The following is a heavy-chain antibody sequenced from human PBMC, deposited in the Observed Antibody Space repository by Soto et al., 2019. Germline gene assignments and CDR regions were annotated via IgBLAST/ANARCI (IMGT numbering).Heavy chain of an antibody. V-gene: IGHV4-59*01. Sequence: LSLTFTVWDISMNYSCCTLMRPPPGKGLEWIGYISYTGSANYHASLKSRLTISVDTSKDQFSLKLSSVTAADTALYYCARVNYGDYYYGMAVWGQGTTVT. CDR2: ISYTGSA. CDR3: ARVNYGDYYYGMAV. D-gene: IGHD4-17*01. J-gene: IGHJ6*02. CDR1: DISMNYSC.